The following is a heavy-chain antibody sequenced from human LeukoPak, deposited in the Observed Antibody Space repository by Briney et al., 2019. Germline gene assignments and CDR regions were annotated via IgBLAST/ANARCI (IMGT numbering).Heavy chain of an antibody. V-gene: IGHV4-4*02. CDR2: IYHSGST. CDR1: GGSISSSNW. J-gene: IGHJ3*02. CDR3: ARDIYDSSGYYYLFPPHAFDI. Sequence: SGTLSLTCAVSGGSISSSNWWSWVRQPPGKGLEWIGEIYHSGSTNYNPSLKSRVTISVDTSKNQFSLKLGSVTAADTVVYYCARDIYDSSGYYYLFPPHAFDIWGQGTMVTVSS. D-gene: IGHD3-22*01.